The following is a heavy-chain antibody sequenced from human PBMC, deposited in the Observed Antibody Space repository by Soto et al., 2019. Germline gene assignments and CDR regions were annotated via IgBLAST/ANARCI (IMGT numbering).Heavy chain of an antibody. CDR3: ARDIAARPDFYYYYYYGMDV. CDR2: ISAYNGNT. Sequence: ASVKVSCKASGYTFTSYGISWVRQAPGQGLEWMGWISAYNGNTNYAQKLQGRVTITTDTSTSTAYMELRSLGSDDTAVYYCARDIAARPDFYYYYYYGMDVWGQGTTVTVSS. D-gene: IGHD6-6*01. V-gene: IGHV1-18*01. J-gene: IGHJ6*02. CDR1: GYTFTSYG.